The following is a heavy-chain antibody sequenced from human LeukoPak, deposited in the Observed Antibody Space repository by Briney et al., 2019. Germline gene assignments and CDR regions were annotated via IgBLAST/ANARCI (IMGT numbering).Heavy chain of an antibody. Sequence: SETLSLTCTVSGYSISSGYYWGWIRQPPGKGLEWIGSIYHSGSTYYNPSLKSRVTISVDTSKNQFSLKLSSVTAADTAVYYCARDQTTRWLRLNWFDPWGQGTLVTVSS. CDR1: GYSISSGYY. CDR3: ARDQTTRWLRLNWFDP. D-gene: IGHD5-24*01. V-gene: IGHV4-38-2*02. CDR2: IYHSGST. J-gene: IGHJ5*02.